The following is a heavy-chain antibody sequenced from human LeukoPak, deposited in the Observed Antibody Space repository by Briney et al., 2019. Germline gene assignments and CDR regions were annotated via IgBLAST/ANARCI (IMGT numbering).Heavy chain of an antibody. CDR1: GGSISSSSYY. Sequence: PSETLSLTCTVSGGSISSSSYYWGWIRQPPGQGLEWIGSIYYSGSTYYNPPLKSRVTISVDTSKNQFSLKLSSVTAADTAVYYCARRERFACWFDPWGQGTLVTVSS. CDR2: IYYSGST. D-gene: IGHD3-10*01. J-gene: IGHJ5*02. CDR3: ARRERFACWFDP. V-gene: IGHV4-39*01.